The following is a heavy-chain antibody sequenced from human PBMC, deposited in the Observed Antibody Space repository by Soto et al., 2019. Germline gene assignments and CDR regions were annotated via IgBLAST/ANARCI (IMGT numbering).Heavy chain of an antibody. CDR1: GGTFSSYA. J-gene: IGHJ5*02. CDR2: IIPIFGTA. V-gene: IGHV1-69*13. D-gene: IGHD2-15*01. CDR3: ATVGYCSGGSCYWFDP. Sequence: GASVKVSCKASGGTFSSYAISWVRQAPGQGLEWMGGIIPIFGTANYAQKFQGRVTITADESTSTAYMELSSLRSEDTAVYYCATVGYCSGGSCYWFDPWGQGTLVTVSS.